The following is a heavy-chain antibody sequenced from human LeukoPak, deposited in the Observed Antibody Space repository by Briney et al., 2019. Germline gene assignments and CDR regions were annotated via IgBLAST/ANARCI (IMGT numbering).Heavy chain of an antibody. CDR1: GFTFSSYG. V-gene: IGHV3-33*01. J-gene: IGHJ4*02. CDR2: IWYDGSNK. CDR3: ARDRRGVVDY. D-gene: IGHD3-10*01. Sequence: PGRSLRLSCAASGFTFSSYGMHWVRQAPGKGLEWVAVIWYDGSNKYYADSVKGRFTISGDNSKNTLYLQMNSLRAEDTAVYYCARDRRGVVDYWGQGTLVTVSS.